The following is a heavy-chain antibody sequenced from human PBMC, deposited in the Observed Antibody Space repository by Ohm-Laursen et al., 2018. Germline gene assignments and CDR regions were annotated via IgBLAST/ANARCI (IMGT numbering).Heavy chain of an antibody. J-gene: IGHJ4*02. D-gene: IGHD4-17*01. Sequence: LSCAASGITFSSYAMNWVRQAPGKGLEWLSYIDASGGTIYYADSMKGRFTISRDNAKNELYLQMNGLRGEDTAVYYCARGAPFYGGFDYWGQGTLVTVSS. CDR3: ARGAPFYGGFDY. CDR2: IDASGGTI. CDR1: GITFSSYA. V-gene: IGHV3-48*01.